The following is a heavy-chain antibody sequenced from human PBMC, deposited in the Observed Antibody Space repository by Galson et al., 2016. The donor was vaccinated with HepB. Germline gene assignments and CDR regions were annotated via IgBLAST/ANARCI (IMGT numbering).Heavy chain of an antibody. V-gene: IGHV3-7*03. CDR2: INQDGSEK. Sequence: SLRLSCAVSGFTFNSYWMSWVRQAPGEGLEWVANINQDGSEKYYVDFVKGRFTISRDKAKNSLYLQMNSLRAEDTAVYYCAREQVPPAWESYYYSYYYGLDVWGQGTTVTVSS. CDR3: AREQVPPAWESYYYSYYYGLDV. CDR1: GFTFNSYW. D-gene: IGHD2-2*01. J-gene: IGHJ6*02.